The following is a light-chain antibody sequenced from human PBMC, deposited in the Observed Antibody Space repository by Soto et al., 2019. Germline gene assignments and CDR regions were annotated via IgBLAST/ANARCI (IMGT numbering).Light chain of an antibody. Sequence: EIVMTQSPATLSVSPGERAALSCRASQSVSSNLAWYQQKPGQAPRLLIYGASTRATGVPARFSGSGSGTEFNFTISSLQSEDFAVYYCQQYNNWPASFTFGPGTKVDI. CDR2: GAS. CDR1: QSVSSN. J-gene: IGKJ3*01. V-gene: IGKV3-15*01. CDR3: QQYNNWPASFT.